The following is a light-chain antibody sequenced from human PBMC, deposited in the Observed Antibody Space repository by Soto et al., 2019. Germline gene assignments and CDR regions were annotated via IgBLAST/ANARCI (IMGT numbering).Light chain of an antibody. CDR3: QQANSFPS. CDR2: AAS. Sequence: DIQMTQSPSSVSASVGDRVTITCRASQGISSWLGWYQQKPGKAPKLLIYAASSLQSGVPSRFSGCGSGTDFKLTNSSLQPEDFATYYGQQANSFPSFGQGTRLEIK. V-gene: IGKV1-12*02. CDR1: QGISSW. J-gene: IGKJ5*01.